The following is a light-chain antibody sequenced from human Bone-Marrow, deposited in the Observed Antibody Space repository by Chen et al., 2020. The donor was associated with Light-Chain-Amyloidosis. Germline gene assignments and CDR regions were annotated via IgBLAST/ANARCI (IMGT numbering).Light chain of an antibody. Sequence: QSVLTQPPSASGTPGQRVTIACSGSSSNIGSNTVNWYQQLPGTAPKLLIYSNNQRPSGVPDRFSGSKSGNTASLTISGLQAEDEADYYCSSYTSSRTLVFGGGTKLTVL. CDR3: SSYTSSRTLV. J-gene: IGLJ2*01. CDR1: SSNIGSNT. V-gene: IGLV1-44*01. CDR2: SNN.